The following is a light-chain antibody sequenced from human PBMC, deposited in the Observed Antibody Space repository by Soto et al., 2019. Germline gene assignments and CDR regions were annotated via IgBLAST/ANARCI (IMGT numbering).Light chain of an antibody. CDR3: QQYNNWWT. Sequence: EIVMTQSPATLSVSPGERATLSCRASQSVSSNLAWYQQKPGQAPRLLIYGASTRATGIPARFSGSGSGKEFNLTISSLQSEDFAVYYCQQYNNWWTFGQGTKVEIK. CDR1: QSVSSN. J-gene: IGKJ1*01. V-gene: IGKV3-15*01. CDR2: GAS.